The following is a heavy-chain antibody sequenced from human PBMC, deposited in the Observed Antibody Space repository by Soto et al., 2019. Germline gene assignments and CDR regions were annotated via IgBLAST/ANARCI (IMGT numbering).Heavy chain of an antibody. CDR2: IGSSNDYI. V-gene: IGHV3-21*01. CDR1: GFTFSSYS. CDR3: ARDPRLDYGDKRWWFDP. D-gene: IGHD4-17*01. Sequence: GGSLRLSCAASGFTFSSYSMNWVRQAPGKGLEWVSSIGSSNDYIYYADSVKGRFTISRDNGKNSLYLQMNSLRAEDTAVYYCARDPRLDYGDKRWWFDPWGQGTLVTVSS. J-gene: IGHJ5*02.